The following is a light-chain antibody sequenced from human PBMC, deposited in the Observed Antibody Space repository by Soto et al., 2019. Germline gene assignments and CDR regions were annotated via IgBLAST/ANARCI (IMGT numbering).Light chain of an antibody. Sequence: EIVMTQSPATLSVSPGEGATLSCRASQSISNNLAWYQQKPGQAPRLLIYGASTRATGFPDRFSGSGSGTEFTLTISSLHSEDFAVYYCQQYGSSPRTFGQGTKV. CDR2: GAS. V-gene: IGKV3-15*01. J-gene: IGKJ1*01. CDR3: QQYGSSPRT. CDR1: QSISNN.